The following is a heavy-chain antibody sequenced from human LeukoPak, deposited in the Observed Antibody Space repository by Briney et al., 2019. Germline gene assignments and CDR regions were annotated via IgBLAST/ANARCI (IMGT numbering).Heavy chain of an antibody. J-gene: IGHJ4*02. D-gene: IGHD3-22*01. V-gene: IGHV1-8*03. CDR1: GYTFTSYD. CDR2: MNPNSGNT. CDR3: TRGSYYDSSGYSGVRLSDY. Sequence: ASVKVSCKASGYTFTSYDINWVRQATGQGLEWMGWMNPNSGNTGYAQKFQGRVTITRNTSISTAYMELSSLRSDDTALYYCTRGSYYDSSGYSGVRLSDYWGQGTPVTVPS.